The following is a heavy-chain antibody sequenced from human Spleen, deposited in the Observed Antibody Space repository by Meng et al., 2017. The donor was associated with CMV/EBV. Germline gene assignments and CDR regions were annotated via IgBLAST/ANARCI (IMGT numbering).Heavy chain of an antibody. CDR3: ARGAGNTNWYRQVRGDWFDP. CDR1: GGSISSSSYY. J-gene: IGHJ5*02. Sequence: SETLSLTCTVSGGSISSSSYYWAWIRQSPGKGLEWIGSFSYSGSTYYSPSLKSRVTISEDTSKNQFSLKLNSVTAADTAVYYCARGAGNTNWYRQVRGDWFDPWGQGTLVTVSS. D-gene: IGHD1/OR15-1a*01. V-gene: IGHV4-39*07. CDR2: FSYSGST.